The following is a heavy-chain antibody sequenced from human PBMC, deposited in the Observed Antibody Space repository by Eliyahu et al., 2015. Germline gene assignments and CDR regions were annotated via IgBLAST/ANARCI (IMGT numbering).Heavy chain of an antibody. CDR3: AKDAERLETSYYMDV. CDR1: GFTFXSYA. Sequence: EVQLLESGGGLVQPGGSLRLSCAASGFTFXSYAMSWVRQAPGKGLEGVSAISGSGGSTYYADSVKGRFTISRDNSKNTLYLQMNSLRAEDTAVYYCAKDAERLETSYYMDVWGKGTTVTVSS. CDR2: ISGSGGST. V-gene: IGHV3-23*01. J-gene: IGHJ6*03. D-gene: IGHD1-1*01.